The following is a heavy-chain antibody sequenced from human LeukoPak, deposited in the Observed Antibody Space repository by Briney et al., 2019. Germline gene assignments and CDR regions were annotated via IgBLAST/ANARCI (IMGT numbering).Heavy chain of an antibody. J-gene: IGHJ4*02. Sequence: GESLQISCKGSGYTFPNYWIGWVRQMPGKGLEWMGIIYPADSNTRYSPSFQGQVTISADKSISTAYLQWSSLKASDTAMYYCARFAYGSDYFPGHYWGQGTLVTVSS. D-gene: IGHD3-22*01. CDR3: ARFAYGSDYFPGHY. V-gene: IGHV5-51*01. CDR1: GYTFPNYW. CDR2: IYPADSNT.